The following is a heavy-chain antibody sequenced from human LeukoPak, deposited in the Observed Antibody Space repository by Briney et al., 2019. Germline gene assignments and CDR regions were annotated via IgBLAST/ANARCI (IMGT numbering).Heavy chain of an antibody. CDR1: GFTFSSYG. Sequence: PGGSLRLSCAASGFTFSSYGMHWVRQVPGKGLEWVAVISYDGSNKYYADSVKGRFTTSRDNSKNTLYLQMNSLRAEDTAVYYCARGLWFGEFKEDYFDYWGQGTLVTVSS. J-gene: IGHJ4*02. CDR3: ARGLWFGEFKEDYFDY. V-gene: IGHV3-30*03. D-gene: IGHD3-10*01. CDR2: ISYDGSNK.